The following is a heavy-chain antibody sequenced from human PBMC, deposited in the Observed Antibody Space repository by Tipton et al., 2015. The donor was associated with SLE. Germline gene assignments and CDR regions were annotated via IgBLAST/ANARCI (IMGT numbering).Heavy chain of an antibody. D-gene: IGHD1-7*01. CDR2: INHIGRN. CDR1: GGSLSGYF. CDR3: AGRYNWNYKDYFDY. J-gene: IGHJ4*02. V-gene: IGHV4-34*01. Sequence: LRLSCAVYGGSLSGYFWSWIRQSPGKGLEWIVDINHIGRNNYNPSLRSRATISIDTSKNQFSRKLTSVTAADTAVYYCAGRYNWNYKDYFDYWGQGTPVTVSS.